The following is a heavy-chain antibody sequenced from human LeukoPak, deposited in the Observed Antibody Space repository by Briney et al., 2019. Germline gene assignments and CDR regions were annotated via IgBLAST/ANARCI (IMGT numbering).Heavy chain of an antibody. CDR3: ARDGSTFTSGAMDV. D-gene: IGHD3-3*02. CDR2: ASDSGNT. CDR1: GGSISSYY. J-gene: IGHJ6*02. Sequence: PSETLSLTCTVSGGSISSYYWSWIRQPPGEGPEWIGYASDSGNTNYNPSLKRRVTISVDTSKNQFSLKLSSVTAADTAVYYCARDGSTFTSGAMDVWGRGTTVTVSS. V-gene: IGHV4-59*13.